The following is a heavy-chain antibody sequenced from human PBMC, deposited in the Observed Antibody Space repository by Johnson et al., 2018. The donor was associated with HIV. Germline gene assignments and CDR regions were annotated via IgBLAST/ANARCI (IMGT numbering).Heavy chain of an antibody. CDR3: ARFRVQAAAGRGDAFDI. CDR2: ISSSGSTI. J-gene: IGHJ3*02. D-gene: IGHD6-13*01. Sequence: QVQLVESGGGVVRPGGSLRVSCEASGFTFDDYAMSWVRQPPGKGLEWVSYISSSGSTIYYADSVKGRFTISRDNAKNSLYLQMNSLRAEDTAVYYCARFRVQAAAGRGDAFDIWGQGTMVTVSS. V-gene: IGHV3-11*04. CDR1: GFTFDDYA.